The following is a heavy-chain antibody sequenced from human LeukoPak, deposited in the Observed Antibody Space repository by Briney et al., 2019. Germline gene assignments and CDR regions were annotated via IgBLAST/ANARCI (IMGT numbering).Heavy chain of an antibody. CDR1: GYTFTSYG. CDR2: ISAYNGNT. D-gene: IGHD4-17*01. J-gene: IGHJ6*02. Sequence: ASVKVSCKASGYTFTSYGISWVRQAPGQGLEWMGWISAYNGNTNYAQKLQGRVTMTTDTSTSTAYMELSSLRSEDTAVYYCARVGDYGDYNYGMDVWGQGTTVTVSS. V-gene: IGHV1-18*01. CDR3: ARVGDYGDYNYGMDV.